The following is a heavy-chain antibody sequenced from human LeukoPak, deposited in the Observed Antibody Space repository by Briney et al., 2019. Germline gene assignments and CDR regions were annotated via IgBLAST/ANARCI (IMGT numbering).Heavy chain of an antibody. J-gene: IGHJ3*02. Sequence: GGSLRLSCAASGFTVSSNYMSWVRQAPGKGLEWVSVIYSGGSTYYADSVKGRFTISRDNSKNILYLQMNSLRAEDTAVYYCAGMFLRYCSTTSCQAFDMWGQGTMVTVSS. D-gene: IGHD2-2*01. CDR1: GFTVSSNY. CDR2: IYSGGST. V-gene: IGHV3-66*01. CDR3: AGMFLRYCSTTSCQAFDM.